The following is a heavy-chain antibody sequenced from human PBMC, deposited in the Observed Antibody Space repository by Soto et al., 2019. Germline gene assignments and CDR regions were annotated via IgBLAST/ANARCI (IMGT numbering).Heavy chain of an antibody. CDR1: GFSFRDYY. CDR2: SRNKVKSYTT. J-gene: IGHJ4*02. Sequence: EEQLVESGGGLVQPGGSLTLSCAASGFSFRDYYMEWVRQAPGKGLEWVARSRNKVKSYTTDYAASVKGRFTISRDLSTNSRYMEMNNLKTEDTAVYYCSKLEGGWGQGTLVTVSS. D-gene: IGHD3-3*01. CDR3: SKLEGG. V-gene: IGHV3-72*01.